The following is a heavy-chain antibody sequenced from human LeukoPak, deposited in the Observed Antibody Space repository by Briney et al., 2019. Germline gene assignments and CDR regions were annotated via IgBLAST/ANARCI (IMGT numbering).Heavy chain of an antibody. CDR2: IRYDGTNK. J-gene: IGHJ2*01. Sequence: GGSLRLSCAASEFTFSSFGMHWVRQAPGKGLEWVTFIRYDGTNKYYADSVKGRFTISRDNSKNTLYLQMNSLRAEDTAVYYCARYDFILISYFDLWGRGTLVTVSS. V-gene: IGHV3-30*02. CDR1: EFTFSSFG. CDR3: ARYDFILISYFDL. D-gene: IGHD3-3*01.